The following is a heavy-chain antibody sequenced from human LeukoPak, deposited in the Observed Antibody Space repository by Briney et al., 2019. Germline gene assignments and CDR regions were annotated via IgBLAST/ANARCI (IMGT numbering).Heavy chain of an antibody. CDR2: ISGSGGST. D-gene: IGHD6-13*01. CDR3: ARDRRYSSSWASLDY. Sequence: TGGSLRLSCAASGFTFSSYAMSWVRQAPGKGLEWVSAISGSGGSTYYADSVKGRFTISRDNAKNSLYLQMNSLRAEDTAVYYCARDRRYSSSWASLDYWGQGTLVTVSS. V-gene: IGHV3-23*01. CDR1: GFTFSSYA. J-gene: IGHJ4*02.